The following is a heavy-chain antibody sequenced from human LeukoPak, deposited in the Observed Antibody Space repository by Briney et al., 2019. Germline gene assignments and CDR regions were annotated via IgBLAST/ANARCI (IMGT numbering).Heavy chain of an antibody. D-gene: IGHD5-24*01. CDR1: GYTFTGYY. V-gene: IGHV1-2*02. CDR3: ARWAATIHSYDAFDI. J-gene: IGHJ3*02. Sequence: GASVKVSCKASGYTFTGYYMHWVRQAPGQGLEWMGWINPNSGGTNYAQKFQGRVTMTRDTSISTAYMELSRLRSDDTAVYYCARWAATIHSYDAFDIWGQGTMVTVSS. CDR2: INPNSGGT.